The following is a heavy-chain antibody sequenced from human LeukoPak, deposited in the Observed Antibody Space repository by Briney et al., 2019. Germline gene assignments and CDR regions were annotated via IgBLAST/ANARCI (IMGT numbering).Heavy chain of an antibody. CDR3: ARHYSSDPFDY. J-gene: IGHJ4*02. CDR1: GASISSYY. Sequence: SEPLSLTCSVSGASISSYYWSWIRQPPGKGLEWIGYIDYSGSTNYSPSLKSRVTISADTSKNQFSLKLTSLTAADTALYFCARHYSSDPFDYWGQGTLVTVSS. CDR2: IDYSGST. V-gene: IGHV4-59*08. D-gene: IGHD2-21*01.